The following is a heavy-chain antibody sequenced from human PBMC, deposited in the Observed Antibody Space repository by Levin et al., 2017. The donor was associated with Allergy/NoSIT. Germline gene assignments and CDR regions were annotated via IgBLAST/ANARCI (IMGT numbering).Heavy chain of an antibody. D-gene: IGHD3-3*01. Sequence: GESLKISCAASGFTFNTYGMSWVRQAPGKGLEWVSGISGSGGATYYADSVKGRFTISRDNSKNTLYLQMNSLRVEDTAIYYCANGFSRDYWGQGTLVTVSS. J-gene: IGHJ4*02. CDR2: ISGSGGAT. V-gene: IGHV3-23*01. CDR1: GFTFNTYG. CDR3: ANGFSRDY.